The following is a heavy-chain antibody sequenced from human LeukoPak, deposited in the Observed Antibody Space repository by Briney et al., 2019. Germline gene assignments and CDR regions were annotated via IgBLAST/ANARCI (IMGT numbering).Heavy chain of an antibody. Sequence: GGSLRLSCAASKFTFSTYAMHWVRQAPGKGLEWVSIISYDGSYKYYADSVKGRFTISRDNSKNTLFLQMNSLRAEDTAVYYCAKDAGSPIAVAGYYFDYWGQGTLVTVSS. CDR1: KFTFSTYA. D-gene: IGHD6-19*01. V-gene: IGHV3-30*04. CDR3: AKDAGSPIAVAGYYFDY. J-gene: IGHJ4*02. CDR2: ISYDGSYK.